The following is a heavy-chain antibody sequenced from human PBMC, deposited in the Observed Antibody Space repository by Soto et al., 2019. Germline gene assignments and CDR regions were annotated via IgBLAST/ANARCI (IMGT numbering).Heavy chain of an antibody. CDR1: GDTVSTNTAA. J-gene: IGHJ6*02. Sequence: SQTLSLTCAISGDTVSTNTAAWNWIRQSPSRGLEWLGRIYYKSRWYNDYSESLKSRIAIIPDTSRNQFSLQLNSVIPEDTAVYYCARDWGYDPDPTYYYGMDVWGQGT. CDR2: IYYKSRWYN. D-gene: IGHD5-12*01. V-gene: IGHV6-1*01. CDR3: ARDWGYDPDPTYYYGMDV.